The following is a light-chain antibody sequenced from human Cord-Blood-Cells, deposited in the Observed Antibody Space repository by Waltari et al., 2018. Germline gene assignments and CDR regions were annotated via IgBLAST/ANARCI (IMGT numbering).Light chain of an antibody. CDR3: QQSYSTLWT. V-gene: IGKV1-39*01. CDR2: AAS. Sequence: DIQMTQSPSSLSASVGDRVTIPCRVSQSISSYLNWYQQKPGKAPKLLIYAASSLQSGVPSRFSGSGSGTDFTLTISSLQPEDFATYYCQQSYSTLWTFGQGTKVEIK. J-gene: IGKJ1*01. CDR1: QSISSY.